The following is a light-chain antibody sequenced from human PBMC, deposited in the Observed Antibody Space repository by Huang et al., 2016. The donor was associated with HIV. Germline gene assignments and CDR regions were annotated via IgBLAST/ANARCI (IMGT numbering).Light chain of an antibody. V-gene: IGKV3-15*01. CDR1: PSVSSN. Sequence: EIVMTQSPATLSVSTGERATLPCRASPSVSSNLAWYQQKPGQAPRLLIYGASTRATCIPARFSGSGSGTEFTLTISSLQSEDFAVYYCQQYNNWPLTFGGGTKVEIK. CDR2: GAS. CDR3: QQYNNWPLT. J-gene: IGKJ4*01.